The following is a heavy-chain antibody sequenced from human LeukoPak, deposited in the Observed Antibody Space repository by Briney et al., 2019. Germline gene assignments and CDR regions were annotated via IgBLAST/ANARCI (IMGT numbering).Heavy chain of an antibody. V-gene: IGHV4-59*01. CDR2: IYYSGST. CDR1: GGSISSYY. CDR3: ARVTGGDYVDY. Sequence: SETLSLTCTVSGGSISSYYWSWIRQPPGKGLEWIGYIYYSGSTNYNPSLKSRVTTSVDTSKNQFSLKLSSVTAADTAVYYCARVTGGDYVDYWGQGTLVTVSS. J-gene: IGHJ4*02. D-gene: IGHD1-14*01.